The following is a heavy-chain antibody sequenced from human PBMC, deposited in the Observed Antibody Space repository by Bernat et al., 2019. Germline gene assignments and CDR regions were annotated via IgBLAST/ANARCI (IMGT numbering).Heavy chain of an antibody. CDR3: ARKNCSGGSCYGDNWFDP. J-gene: IGHJ5*02. D-gene: IGHD2-15*01. CDR2: INVANGNT. CDR1: GYTFTNYA. Sequence: QVQLVQSGAEVKKPGASVKVSCKASGYTFTNYAMHWVRQAPGQRLEWMGWINVANGNTKYSLKFQGRVTITRDTSASTAYMELSSLRSEDTAVYYCARKNCSGGSCYGDNWFDPWGQGTLVTVSS. V-gene: IGHV1-3*01.